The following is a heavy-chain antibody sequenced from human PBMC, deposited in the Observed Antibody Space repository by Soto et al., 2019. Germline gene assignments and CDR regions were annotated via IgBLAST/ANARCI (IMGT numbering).Heavy chain of an antibody. CDR2: MSYDGSNK. V-gene: IGHV3-30*18. CDR3: AKGSSGWSR. Sequence: QVQLVESGGGVVQPGRSLRLSCAASGFTFSSYGMHWVRQAPGKGLEWVAVMSYDGSNKYYADSVKGRFTISRDNSKNTLYLQMNSLRAEDTAVYYCAKGSSGWSRWGQGTLVTVSS. D-gene: IGHD6-19*01. CDR1: GFTFSSYG. J-gene: IGHJ4*02.